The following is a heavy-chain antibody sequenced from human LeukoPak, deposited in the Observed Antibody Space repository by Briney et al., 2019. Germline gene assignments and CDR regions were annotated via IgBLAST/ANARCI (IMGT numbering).Heavy chain of an antibody. V-gene: IGHV3-23*01. Sequence: HTGGPLRLSCAASGFTFSSYAMSWVRQAPGKGLEWVSAISGSGGSTYYADSVKGRFTIPRDNSKNTLYLQMNSLRAEDTAVYYCAKVSSYPPPTFDYWGQGTLVTVSS. CDR2: ISGSGGST. D-gene: IGHD1-26*01. CDR3: AKVSSYPPPTFDY. J-gene: IGHJ4*02. CDR1: GFTFSSYA.